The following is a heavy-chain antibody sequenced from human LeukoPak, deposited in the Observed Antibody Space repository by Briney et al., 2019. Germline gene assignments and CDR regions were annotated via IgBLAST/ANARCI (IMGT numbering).Heavy chain of an antibody. CDR2: ISSSSSYI. V-gene: IGHV3-21*01. J-gene: IGHJ4*02. D-gene: IGHD6-6*01. CDR3: ARDVRGSSSFDY. CDR1: RFTFSVHW. Sequence: PGGSLRLSCAASRFTFSVHWMHWVRQAPGKGLEWVSSISSSSSYIYYADSVKGRFTISRDNAKNSLYLQMNSLRAEDTAVYYCARDVRGSSSFDYWGQGTLVTVSS.